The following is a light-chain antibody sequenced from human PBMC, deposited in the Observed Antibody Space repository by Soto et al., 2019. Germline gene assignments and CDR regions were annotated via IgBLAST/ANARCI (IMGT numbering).Light chain of an antibody. CDR2: KGS. CDR1: QSVSRW. J-gene: IGKJ3*01. Sequence: DIQMTQSPSILPASVGDSVTISCRASQSVSRWLAWYQQKPGKAPKRLIYKGSYLESGVPSRFSGSGSVTEFTLTINSLQPDDFATYYCQQYKTDFTFGPGTKV. CDR3: QQYKTDFT. V-gene: IGKV1-5*03.